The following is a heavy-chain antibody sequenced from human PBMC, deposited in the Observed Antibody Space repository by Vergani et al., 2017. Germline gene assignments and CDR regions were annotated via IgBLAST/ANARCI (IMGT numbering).Heavy chain of an antibody. Sequence: QVQLQESGPGLVKPSETLSLTCTVSGGSISSYYWSWIRQPPGKGLEWIGYIYYSGSTNYNPSLKSRVTISVDTSKNQFSLKLSSVTAADTAVYYCARLTPVLRYFGEVDVWGKGTTVTVSS. V-gene: IGHV4-59*08. J-gene: IGHJ6*04. CDR3: ARLTPVLRYFGEVDV. D-gene: IGHD3-9*01. CDR2: IYYSGST. CDR1: GGSISSYY.